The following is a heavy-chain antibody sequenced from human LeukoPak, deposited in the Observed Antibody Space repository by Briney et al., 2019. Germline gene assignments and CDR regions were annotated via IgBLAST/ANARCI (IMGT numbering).Heavy chain of an antibody. CDR1: GFTFSNVW. CDR2: INSKSEGGTT. J-gene: IGHJ4*02. D-gene: IGHD3-10*01. Sequence: GGSLRLSCAASGFTFSNVWMSWFRQAPGKGLEWVGRINSKSEGGTTDYAAPVQGRFTISRDDSKNTLSLQMNSLEIEDTAVYYCATFEPGSRAKGFDHWGQGNLVIVSS. CDR3: ATFEPGSRAKGFDH. V-gene: IGHV3-15*01.